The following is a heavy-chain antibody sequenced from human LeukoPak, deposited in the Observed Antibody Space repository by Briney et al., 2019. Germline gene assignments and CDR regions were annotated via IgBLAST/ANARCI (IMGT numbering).Heavy chain of an antibody. J-gene: IGHJ2*01. CDR2: IWYDGSNE. CDR3: ARNPQLLPDWNFGL. CDR1: GFSFSRYG. Sequence: GRSLRLSCVASGFSFSRYGIHWVRQAPGKGLEWVSVIWYDGSNEHYAESVKGRFTISRDNSKNTVFLQMKSLRVEDTAVYYCARNPQLLPDWNFGLWDRGTLVTVSS. D-gene: IGHD2-2*01. V-gene: IGHV3-33*01.